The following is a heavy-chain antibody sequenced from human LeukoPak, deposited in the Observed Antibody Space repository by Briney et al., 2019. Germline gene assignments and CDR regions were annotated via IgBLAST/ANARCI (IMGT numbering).Heavy chain of an antibody. CDR2: IYASGST. CDR1: GGSISSYY. Sequence: SEALSLTCTVSGGSISSYYWSWIRQPAGKGLEWIGRIYASGSTNYNPSLKGRVTMSVDTSKNQFSLQLRSVTAADTAVYYCARGRGSSWYYFDYWGQGTLVTVSS. CDR3: ARGRGSSWYYFDY. V-gene: IGHV4-4*07. D-gene: IGHD6-13*01. J-gene: IGHJ4*02.